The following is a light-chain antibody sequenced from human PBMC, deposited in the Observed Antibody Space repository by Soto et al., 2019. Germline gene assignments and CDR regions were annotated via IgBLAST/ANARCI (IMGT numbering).Light chain of an antibody. CDR1: SSDIGAYDY. Sequence: QSVLAQPASLSGSPGQSITISCTGTSSDIGAYDYVSWFQQHPGKAPKLMISEGSKRPSGVSNRFSGSKSGNTASLTISGLQAEDEADHYCCSYAGSSTPYVFGTGTKVTVL. J-gene: IGLJ1*01. CDR3: CSYAGSSTPYV. V-gene: IGLV2-23*01. CDR2: EGS.